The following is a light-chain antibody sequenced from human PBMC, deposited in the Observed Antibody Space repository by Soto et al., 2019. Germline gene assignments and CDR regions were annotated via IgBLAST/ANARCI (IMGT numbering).Light chain of an antibody. CDR1: ISHIGSSNL. J-gene: IGLJ1*01. V-gene: IGLV2-23*01. CDR2: EGN. Sequence: QSVMTQPSSVSGAPGRSITISCTASISHIGSSNLVSWYQHHSGKAPKLIIYEGNKRPSGVSNRFSGSKSGKTASLTISGLQAEDEGTYYCCSYAGSRPLYVFGTGTKVIVL. CDR3: CSYAGSRPLYV.